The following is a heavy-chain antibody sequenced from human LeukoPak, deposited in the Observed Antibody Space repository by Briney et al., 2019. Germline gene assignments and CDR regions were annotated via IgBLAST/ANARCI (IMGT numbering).Heavy chain of an antibody. CDR3: ATRGPGPEPYNWFDP. CDR2: FDPEDGET. V-gene: IGHV1-24*01. Sequence: EASVKVSCKASGYTVTTYYMHWVRQAPGQGLEWMGGFDPEDGETIYAQKFQGRVTTTEDTSTDTAYMELSSLRSEDTAVYYCATRGPGPEPYNWFDPWGQGTLVTVSS. J-gene: IGHJ5*02. D-gene: IGHD1-14*01. CDR1: GYTVTTYY.